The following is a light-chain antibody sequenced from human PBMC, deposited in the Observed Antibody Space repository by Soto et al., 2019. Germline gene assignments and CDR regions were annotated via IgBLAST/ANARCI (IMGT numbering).Light chain of an antibody. J-gene: IGLJ2*01. V-gene: IGLV2-14*01. CDR2: EVS. CDR3: TSYTVSTTVL. Sequence: QSALTQPASVSGSPGQSITISCTGTNSDIGGFPYVSWYQQHPGKAPKLMIYEVSNRPSGVSSRFSGSKSGNTASLTISGLQAEDEADYYCTSYTVSTTVLFGGGTKVTVL. CDR1: NSDIGGFPY.